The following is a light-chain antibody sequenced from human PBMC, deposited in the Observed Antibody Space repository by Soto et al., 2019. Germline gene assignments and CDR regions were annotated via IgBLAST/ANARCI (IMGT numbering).Light chain of an antibody. CDR2: GAS. CDR1: QSVSSN. Sequence: EIVMTQSPSTLSVSPGERATLSCRASQSVSSNLAWYQQKPGQAPRLLIYGASTRATGIPARFSGSGSGTEVTITISSLLSEDFAVYYCQQYNNRPPWTFGQGTKVEIK. J-gene: IGKJ1*01. V-gene: IGKV3-15*01. CDR3: QQYNNRPPWT.